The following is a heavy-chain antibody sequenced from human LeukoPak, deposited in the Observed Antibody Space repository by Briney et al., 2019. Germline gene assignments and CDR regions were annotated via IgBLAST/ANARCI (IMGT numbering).Heavy chain of an antibody. Sequence: SETLSLTCTVSGGSITNYYWSWIRQPPGKGLEWVAYIYSSGSAIYNPSLRSRVTISVDTSKNQFSLKLRSVTAADTAVYYCARVVQSTDSSGFYLPEYFQHWGQGTLVTVSS. J-gene: IGHJ1*01. D-gene: IGHD3-22*01. CDR2: IYSSGSA. CDR3: ARVVQSTDSSGFYLPEYFQH. CDR1: GGSITNYY. V-gene: IGHV4-59*08.